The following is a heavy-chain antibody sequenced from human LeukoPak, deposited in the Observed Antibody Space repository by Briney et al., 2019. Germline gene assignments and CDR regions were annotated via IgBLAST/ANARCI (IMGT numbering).Heavy chain of an antibody. V-gene: IGHV3-30*02. D-gene: IGHD2-2*01. CDR3: ARSPTSWYFDY. J-gene: IGHJ4*02. CDR2: IPYDGSNK. Sequence: GGSLRLSCAASGFTFSSYGMHWVRQAPGKGLEWVAFIPYDGSNKYYADSVKGRFTISRDNSKNTLYLQMNSLRPEDTSVYFCARSPTSWYFDYWGQGTLVTVSS. CDR1: GFTFSSYG.